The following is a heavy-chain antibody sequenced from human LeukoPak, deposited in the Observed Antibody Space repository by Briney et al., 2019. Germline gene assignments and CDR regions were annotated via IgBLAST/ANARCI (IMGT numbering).Heavy chain of an antibody. J-gene: IGHJ4*02. Sequence: GGSQRLSCAASGFTFSSYGMSWVRQSPGKGLEWVSVISGSGGRTYYADSVKGRFTISRDNSKNTLYLQMNSLRAEDTAVYYCAVMVRGVSDYWGQGTLVTVSS. V-gene: IGHV3-23*01. CDR1: GFTFSSYG. CDR3: AVMVRGVSDY. CDR2: ISGSGGRT. D-gene: IGHD3-10*01.